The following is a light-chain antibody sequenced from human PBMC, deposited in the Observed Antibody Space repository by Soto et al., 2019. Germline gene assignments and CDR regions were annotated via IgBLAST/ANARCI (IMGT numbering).Light chain of an antibody. V-gene: IGKV1-5*03. J-gene: IGKJ1*01. CDR3: QQYSVYPRT. Sequence: DIQMTQSPSTLSASVGDRVTITCRASQGISSWLAWYQQIPGKAPKLLIYKASSLESGVPSRFSGSGSGTEFTLTISSLQPDDFATYYCQQYSVYPRTFGQGTKVEIK. CDR1: QGISSW. CDR2: KAS.